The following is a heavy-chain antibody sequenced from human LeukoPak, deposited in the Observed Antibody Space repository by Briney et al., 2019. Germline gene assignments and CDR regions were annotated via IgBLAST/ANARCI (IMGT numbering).Heavy chain of an antibody. CDR3: AREGRWITTVTTSSFDC. Sequence: GGSLRLSCAASGFTFSSYEMNWVRQAPGKGLEWVSYISSSGSTIYYADSVKGRFTISRDNAKNSLYLQMNSLRAEDTAVYYCAREGRWITTVTTSSFDCWGQGTLVTVSS. D-gene: IGHD4-17*01. CDR2: ISSSGSTI. J-gene: IGHJ4*02. V-gene: IGHV3-48*03. CDR1: GFTFSSYE.